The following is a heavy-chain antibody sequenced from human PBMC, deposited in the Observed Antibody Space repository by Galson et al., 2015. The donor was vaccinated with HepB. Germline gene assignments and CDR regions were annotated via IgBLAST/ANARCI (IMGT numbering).Heavy chain of an antibody. CDR1: GFTLSSYG. J-gene: IGHJ3*02. Sequence: SLRLSCAASGFTLSSYGMHWVRQAPGKGLEWVAVIWYDGSNKYYADSVKGRFTISRDNSKNTLYLQMSSLRAEDTAVYYCARGLLGDPDAFDIWGQGTMVTVSS. V-gene: IGHV3-33*01. CDR3: ARGLLGDPDAFDI. CDR2: IWYDGSNK. D-gene: IGHD3-16*01.